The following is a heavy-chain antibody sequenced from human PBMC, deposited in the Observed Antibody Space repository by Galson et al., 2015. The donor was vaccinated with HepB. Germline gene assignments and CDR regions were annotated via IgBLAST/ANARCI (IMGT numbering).Heavy chain of an antibody. CDR3: VRHIAVGPFDP. Sequence: LSLTCTVSGGSIDNYYWGWIRQPPGKALEWIGYIYYIGSTMYNPSLKSRVTMSVDRSKNQFSLHVRSVTAADTAVYYCVRHIAVGPFDPWGQGTLVTVSS. CDR2: IYYIGST. D-gene: IGHD6-19*01. V-gene: IGHV4-59*08. CDR1: GGSIDNYY. J-gene: IGHJ5*02.